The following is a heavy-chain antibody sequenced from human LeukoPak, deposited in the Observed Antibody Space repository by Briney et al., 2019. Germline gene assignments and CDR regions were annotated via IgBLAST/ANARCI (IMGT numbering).Heavy chain of an antibody. CDR2: ISATGST. D-gene: IGHD6-19*01. V-gene: IGHV4-61*02. Sequence: SETLSLTCTVSGDSISRDAYYWSWIRQPVGKGLERIGRISATGSTNYNPSLNSRVTISSDRSKNHFSLKLSSVTAADTAVYYCAKGAGPPWFDPWGQGTLVTVSS. CDR1: GDSISRDAYY. CDR3: AKGAGPPWFDP. J-gene: IGHJ5*02.